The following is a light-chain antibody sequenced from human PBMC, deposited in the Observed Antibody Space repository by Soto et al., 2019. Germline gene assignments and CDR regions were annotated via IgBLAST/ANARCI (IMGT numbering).Light chain of an antibody. J-gene: IGLJ3*02. Sequence: QAVVTQEPSFSVSPGGTVTLTCGLSSGSVSTTHYPSWCQQTPGQTPRTLIYNSNTRSSGVPDRFSGSFLGNKAALTITGAQADDESDYYCVLYVGRGVWVFGGGTQLTVL. CDR3: VLYVGRGVWV. V-gene: IGLV8-61*01. CDR2: NSN. CDR1: SGSVSTTHY.